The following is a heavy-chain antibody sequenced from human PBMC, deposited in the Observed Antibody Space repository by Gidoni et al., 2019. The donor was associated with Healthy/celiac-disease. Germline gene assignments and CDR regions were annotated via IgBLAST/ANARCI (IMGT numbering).Heavy chain of an antibody. CDR1: GGSISSSSYY. D-gene: IGHD6-13*01. CDR3: ARSNSSSLDY. CDR2: IYYSGST. Sequence: QLQLQESGPGLVKPSETLSLTCTVPGGSISSSSYYWGWIRQPPGKGLEWIGSIYYSGSTYYNPSLKSRVTISVDTSKNQFSLKLSSVTAADTAVYYCARSNSSSLDYWGQGTLVTVSS. V-gene: IGHV4-39*01. J-gene: IGHJ4*02.